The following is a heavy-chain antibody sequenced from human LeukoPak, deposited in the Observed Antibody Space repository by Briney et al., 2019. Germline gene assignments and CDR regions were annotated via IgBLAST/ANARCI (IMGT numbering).Heavy chain of an antibody. Sequence: GTSVKVSCKASGGTFSSYAISWVRQAPGQGLEWMGRIIPILGIANYAQKFQGRVTITADKSTSTAYMELSSLRSEDTAVHYCARAGYYYDSSGYYSDYWGQGTLVTVSS. D-gene: IGHD3-22*01. CDR2: IIPILGIA. V-gene: IGHV1-69*04. CDR3: ARAGYYYDSSGYYSDY. J-gene: IGHJ4*02. CDR1: GGTFSSYA.